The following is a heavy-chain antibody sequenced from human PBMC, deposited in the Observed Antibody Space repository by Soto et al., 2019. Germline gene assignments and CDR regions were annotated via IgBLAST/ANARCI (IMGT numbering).Heavy chain of an antibody. CDR1: GFTFSSYW. J-gene: IGHJ4*02. D-gene: IGHD2-2*01. Sequence: GGSLGLSCAASGFTFSSYWMHWVRQGPGKGLVWVSRINRDGSDTTYADSVKGRFTVSRDNAKDTLYLQMNSLRAEDTSVYYCARDLRAYCSSTSCYEFGYWRQGPLVPVSS. CDR3: ARDLRAYCSSTSCYEFGY. CDR2: INRDGSDT. V-gene: IGHV3-74*01.